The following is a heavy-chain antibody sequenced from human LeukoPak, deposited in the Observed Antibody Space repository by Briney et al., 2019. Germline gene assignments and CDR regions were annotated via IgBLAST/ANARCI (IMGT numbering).Heavy chain of an antibody. Sequence: GASMKVSCKASGYTFTSYGISWVRQAPGQGLEWMGWISVYNGNTKYARKLQGRVTMTTDTSTNTAYMELRSLRSDDTAVYYCARDRATMVRGVVDYWGQGTLVTVSS. J-gene: IGHJ4*02. CDR1: GYTFTSYG. V-gene: IGHV1-18*01. CDR2: ISVYNGNT. CDR3: ARDRATMVRGVVDY. D-gene: IGHD3-10*01.